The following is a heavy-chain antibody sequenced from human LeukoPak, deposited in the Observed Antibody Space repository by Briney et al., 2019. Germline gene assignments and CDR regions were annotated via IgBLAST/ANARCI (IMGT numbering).Heavy chain of an antibody. CDR1: GFTVSSNY. CDR3: AKAGGSYGSDYFDC. D-gene: IGHD1-26*01. Sequence: SGGSLRLSCAASGFTVSSNYMSWVRQAPGKGLEWVSAISGSGGSTNYADSVKGRFTISRDNAKNSLYLQMNSLRAEDTALYYCAKAGGSYGSDYFDCWGQGTLVTVSS. CDR2: ISGSGGST. V-gene: IGHV3-23*01. J-gene: IGHJ4*02.